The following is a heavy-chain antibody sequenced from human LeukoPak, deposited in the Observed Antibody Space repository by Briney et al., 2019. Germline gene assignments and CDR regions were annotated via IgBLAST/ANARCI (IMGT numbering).Heavy chain of an antibody. CDR2: ISSSGSTI. J-gene: IGHJ4*02. CDR1: GFTFSSYE. Sequence: GGSLRLSCAASGFTFSSYETNWVRQAPGKGLEWVSYISSSGSTIYNADSVKGRFTISRDNAKNSLYLQMNSLRAEDTAVYYCARVGDGYNYHHFDYWGQGTLVTVSS. V-gene: IGHV3-48*03. D-gene: IGHD5-24*01. CDR3: ARVGDGYNYHHFDY.